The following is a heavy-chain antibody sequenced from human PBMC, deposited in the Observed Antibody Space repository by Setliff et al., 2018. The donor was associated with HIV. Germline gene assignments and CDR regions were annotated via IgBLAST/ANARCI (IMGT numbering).Heavy chain of an antibody. CDR3: ARDRGPPSAFDI. J-gene: IGHJ3*02. Sequence: KASETLSLTCTVSGGSISSGGYYWNWIRQHPGKGLEWIGYIYYSGNTYYNPSLKSRVTILVDTSKNQFSLKLSSVTAADTAVYYCARDRGPPSAFDIWGQGTMVTVSS. D-gene: IGHD3-10*01. CDR1: GGSISSGGYY. CDR2: IYYSGNT. V-gene: IGHV4-31*03.